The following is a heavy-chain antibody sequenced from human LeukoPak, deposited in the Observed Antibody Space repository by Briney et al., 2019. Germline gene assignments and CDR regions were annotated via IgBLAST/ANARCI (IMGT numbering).Heavy chain of an antibody. D-gene: IGHD6-19*01. J-gene: IGHJ4*02. CDR2: ISSSGSTI. V-gene: IGHV3-48*03. CDR3: ARERSSGWFEYFDY. Sequence: GGSLRLSCAASGFTFSSYEMNWVRQAPGKGLEWVSYISSSGSTIYYADSVKGRFTISRDNAKNSLYLQMNSLRADDTAVYYCARERSSGWFEYFDYWGQGTLVTVSS. CDR1: GFTFSSYE.